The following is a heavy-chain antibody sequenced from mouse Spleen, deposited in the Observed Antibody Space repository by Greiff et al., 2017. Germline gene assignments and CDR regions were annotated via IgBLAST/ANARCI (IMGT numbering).Heavy chain of an antibody. Sequence: VQLQQSGAELARPGASVKMSCKASGYTFTSYTMHWVNQRPGQGLEWIGYINPSSGYTKYNQKFKDKATLTADKSSSTAYMQLSSLTSEDSAVYYCARGYDYVFAYWGQGTLVTVSA. CDR2: INPSSGYT. CDR1: GYTFTSYT. D-gene: IGHD2-4*01. CDR3: ARGYDYVFAY. J-gene: IGHJ3*01. V-gene: IGHV1-4*01.